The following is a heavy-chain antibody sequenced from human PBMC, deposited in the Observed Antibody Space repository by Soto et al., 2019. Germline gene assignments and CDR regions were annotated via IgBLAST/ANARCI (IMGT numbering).Heavy chain of an antibody. CDR2: INHSGST. D-gene: IGHD4-17*01. V-gene: IGHV4-34*01. CDR3: ARGSATVTTLRTYYYGMDV. Sequence: QVQLQQWGAGLLKPSETLSLTCAVYGGSFSGYYWSWIRQPPGKGLEWIGEINHSGSTNYNPSLKSRATISVDTSKNQFSLKLSSVTAADTAVYYCARGSATVTTLRTYYYGMDVWGQGTTVTVSS. J-gene: IGHJ6*02. CDR1: GGSFSGYY.